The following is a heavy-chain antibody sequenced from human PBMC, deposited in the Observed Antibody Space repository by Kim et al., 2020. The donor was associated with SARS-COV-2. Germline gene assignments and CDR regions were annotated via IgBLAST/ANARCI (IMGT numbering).Heavy chain of an antibody. Sequence: SETLSLTCTVSGGSVSSGSYYWSWIRQPPGKGLEWIGYIYYSGSTNYNPSLKSRVTISVDTSKNQFSLKLSSVTAADTAVYYCARDLTGSYYLGFWFDPWGQGTLVTVSS. CDR2: IYYSGST. CDR1: GGSVSSGSYY. CDR3: ARDLTGSYYLGFWFDP. D-gene: IGHD1-26*01. J-gene: IGHJ5*02. V-gene: IGHV4-61*01.